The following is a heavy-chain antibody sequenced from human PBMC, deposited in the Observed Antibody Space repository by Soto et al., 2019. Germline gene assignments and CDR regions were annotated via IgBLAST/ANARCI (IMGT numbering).Heavy chain of an antibody. J-gene: IGHJ4*02. D-gene: IGHD2-8*01. CDR2: ISAYNGHT. CDR1: GYTFTNYG. CDR3: AREGAGTNPLVY. V-gene: IGHV1-18*01. Sequence: QVQLVQSGPEVKKPGASVKVSCKASGYTFTNYGFNWVRQAPGQGLEWMGWISAYNGHTKYSQIFQARVIMTTDTSTSTAYMELRSLTSDDTAVYYGAREGAGTNPLVYWGQGTLVTVSS.